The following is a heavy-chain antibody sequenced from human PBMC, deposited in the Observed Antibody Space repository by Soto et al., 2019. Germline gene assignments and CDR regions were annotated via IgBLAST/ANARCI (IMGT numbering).Heavy chain of an antibody. D-gene: IGHD6-6*01. CDR2: IDPNSGGT. Sequence: ASVKVSCKASGYTFTGYYMHWVRQAPGQGLEWMGWIDPNSGGTNYAQKFQGRVTMTRDTSISTAYMELSRLRSDDTAVYYCAFSIAARPLHYYYGMDVWGQGTTVTVSS. V-gene: IGHV1-2*02. CDR1: GYTFTGYY. CDR3: AFSIAARPLHYYYGMDV. J-gene: IGHJ6*02.